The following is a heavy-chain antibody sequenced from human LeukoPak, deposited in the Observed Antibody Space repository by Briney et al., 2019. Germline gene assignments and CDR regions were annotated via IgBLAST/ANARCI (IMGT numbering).Heavy chain of an antibody. J-gene: IGHJ4*02. Sequence: SETLSLTCTVSGGSISSYYWSWIRQPPGKGLEWIGYIYYSGSTNYNPSLKSRVTISVDTSKNQFSLKLSSVTAADTAVYYCARMGSSGWYEYFDYWGQGILVTVSS. D-gene: IGHD6-19*01. V-gene: IGHV4-59*12. CDR2: IYYSGST. CDR3: ARMGSSGWYEYFDY. CDR1: GGSISSYY.